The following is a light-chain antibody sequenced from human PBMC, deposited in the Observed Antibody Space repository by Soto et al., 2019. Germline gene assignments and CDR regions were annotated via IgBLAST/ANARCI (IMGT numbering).Light chain of an antibody. Sequence: DIQMTQSPSNLSGSVGDRVTITCRASQTISSWLAWYQQKPGKXPXLLIYKASTLKSGVPSRFSGSGSGTEVTLTISSLQPDDVATYYCQHYNSYSEAFGQGTKV. CDR1: QTISSW. V-gene: IGKV1-5*03. J-gene: IGKJ1*01. CDR3: QHYNSYSEA. CDR2: KAS.